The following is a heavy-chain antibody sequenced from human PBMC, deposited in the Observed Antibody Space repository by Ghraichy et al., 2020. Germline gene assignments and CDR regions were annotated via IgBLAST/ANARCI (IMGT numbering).Heavy chain of an antibody. CDR1: GFTFSSYS. CDR2: ISSSSSYI. J-gene: IGHJ5*02. V-gene: IGHV3-21*01. Sequence: GGSLRLSCAASGFTFSSYSMNWVRQAPGKGLDWVSSISSSSSYIYYADSVKGRFTISRDNAKNSLYLQMNSLRAEDTAVYYCARETPVRRGFDPWGQGTLVTVSS. CDR3: ARETPVRRGFDP. D-gene: IGHD4-17*01.